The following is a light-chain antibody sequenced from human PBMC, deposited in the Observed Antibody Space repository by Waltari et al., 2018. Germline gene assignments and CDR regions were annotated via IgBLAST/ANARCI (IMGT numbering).Light chain of an antibody. V-gene: IGKV2-28*01. CDR2: LGS. CDR1: QSLLHSNGYNY. J-gene: IGKJ3*01. Sequence: DIVMTQYPLSLPVTPGEPASISRRTSQSLLHSNGYNYLDWYLQKPGQSPQLLIYLGSNRASGVPDRFSGSGSGTDFTLKISRVEAEDVGVYYCMQALQPLFTFGPGTKVDIK. CDR3: MQALQPLFT.